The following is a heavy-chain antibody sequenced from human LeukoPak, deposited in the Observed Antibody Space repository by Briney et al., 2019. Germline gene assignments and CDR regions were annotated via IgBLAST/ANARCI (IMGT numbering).Heavy chain of an antibody. CDR2: ISSSSSYI. J-gene: IGHJ6*02. V-gene: IGHV3-21*01. D-gene: IGHD3-3*01. Sequence: GGSLRLSCAASRFTFSSYAMSWVRQAPGKGLEWVSSISSSSSYIYYADSVKGRFTISRDNAKNSLYLQMNSLRAEDTAVYYCARDLGPYDFWSGYSYYGMDVWGQGTTVTVSS. CDR3: ARDLGPYDFWSGYSYYGMDV. CDR1: RFTFSSYA.